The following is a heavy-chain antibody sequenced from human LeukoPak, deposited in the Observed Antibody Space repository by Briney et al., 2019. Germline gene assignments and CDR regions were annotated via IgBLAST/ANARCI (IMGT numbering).Heavy chain of an antibody. CDR3: ARDKMIFGVVTMDY. Sequence: GGSLRLSCAASGLTFSSYAMHWVRQAPGKGLEWVAVISYDGSNKYYADSVKGRFTISRDNSKNTLYLQMNSLRAEDTAVYYCARDKMIFGVVTMDYWGQGTLVTVSS. J-gene: IGHJ4*02. CDR1: GLTFSSYA. V-gene: IGHV3-30-3*01. D-gene: IGHD3-3*01. CDR2: ISYDGSNK.